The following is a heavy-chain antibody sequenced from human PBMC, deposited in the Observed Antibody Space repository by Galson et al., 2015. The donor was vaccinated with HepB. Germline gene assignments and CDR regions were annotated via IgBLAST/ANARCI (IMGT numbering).Heavy chain of an antibody. CDR1: GDSFSSYG. V-gene: IGHV3-33*01. J-gene: IGHJ4*02. Sequence: SLRLSCAASGDSFSSYGMHWVRQAPGKGLEWVAGIWYDGSKKNYGDAVKGRFTISRDNSKDTLYLQINSLRTDDTAVYYCAREGGSGGSSFLGFFEYWGRGTLVTVSS. D-gene: IGHD3-10*01. CDR3: AREGGSGGSSFLGFFEY. CDR2: IWYDGSKK.